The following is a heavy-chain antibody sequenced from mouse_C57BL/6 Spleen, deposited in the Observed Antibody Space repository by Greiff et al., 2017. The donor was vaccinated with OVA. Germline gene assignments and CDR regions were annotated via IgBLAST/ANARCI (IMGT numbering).Heavy chain of an antibody. J-gene: IGHJ2*01. CDR3: ARGAYYGSSYFDY. CDR1: GYSFTGYY. CDR2: INPSTGGT. V-gene: IGHV1-42*01. Sequence: EVKLMESGPELVKPGASVKISCKASGYSFTGYYMNWVKQSPEKSLEWIGEINPSTGGTTYNQKFKAKATLTVDKSSSTAYMQLKSLTSEDSAVYYCARGAYYGSSYFDYWGQGTTLTVSS. D-gene: IGHD1-1*01.